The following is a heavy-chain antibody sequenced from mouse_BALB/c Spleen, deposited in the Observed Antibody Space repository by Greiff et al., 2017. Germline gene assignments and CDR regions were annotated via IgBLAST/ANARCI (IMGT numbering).Heavy chain of an antibody. V-gene: IGHV5-17*02. CDR1: GFTFSSFG. Sequence: DVQLQESGGGLVQPGGSRKLSCAASGFTFSSFGMHWVRQAPEKGLEWVAYISSGSSTIYYADTVKGRFTISRDNPKNTLFLQMTSLRSEDTAMYYCARSRYYYGSRYYAMDYWGQGTSVTVSS. CDR3: ARSRYYYGSRYYAMDY. CDR2: ISSGSSTI. D-gene: IGHD1-1*01. J-gene: IGHJ4*01.